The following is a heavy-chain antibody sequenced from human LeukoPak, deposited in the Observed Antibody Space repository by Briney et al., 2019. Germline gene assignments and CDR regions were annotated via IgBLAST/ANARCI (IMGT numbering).Heavy chain of an antibody. Sequence: PGGSLRLSCAASGFTFSSYEMNWVRQAPGKGLEWVSYISSSGSTIYYAASVKGRFTISRDNSKNTLSLQMNSLRAEDTALYYCAKDPGGYPDYWGQGTLVTVSS. CDR3: AKDPGGYPDY. D-gene: IGHD3-16*02. CDR2: ISSSGSTI. CDR1: GFTFSSYE. V-gene: IGHV3-48*03. J-gene: IGHJ4*02.